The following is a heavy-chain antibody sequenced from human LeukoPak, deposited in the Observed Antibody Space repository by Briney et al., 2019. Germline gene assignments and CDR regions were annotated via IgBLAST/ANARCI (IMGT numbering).Heavy chain of an antibody. CDR2: TFHSGST. D-gene: IGHD1-26*01. V-gene: IGHV4-39*01. J-gene: IGHJ4*02. CDR1: GGSISSNSYY. Sequence: SEALSLTCTVSGGSISSNSYYWGWIRQPPGKGLEWIGSTFHSGSTYYNPSLKSRVTISVDTSKNQFSLRLSSVTAEDTAVYFCAREARGTYTIDYWGQGTLVTVSS. CDR3: AREARGTYTIDY.